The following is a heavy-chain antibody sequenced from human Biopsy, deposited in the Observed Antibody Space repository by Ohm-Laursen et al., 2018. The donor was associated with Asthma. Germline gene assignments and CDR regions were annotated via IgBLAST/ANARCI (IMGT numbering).Heavy chain of an antibody. J-gene: IGHJ4*02. CDR3: ARGDSSNWSHYYFDY. V-gene: IGHV3-53*01. D-gene: IGHD3-22*01. CDR2: IYSGGTS. Sequence: SLRLSCTASGFAVSRDYMFWVRQAPGKGLEWVSVIYSGGTSHTADSARGRFTISRDYSKNTLYLQMHSLIAEDTAVYYCARGDSSNWSHYYFDYWGQGTLVTVSS. CDR1: GFAVSRDY.